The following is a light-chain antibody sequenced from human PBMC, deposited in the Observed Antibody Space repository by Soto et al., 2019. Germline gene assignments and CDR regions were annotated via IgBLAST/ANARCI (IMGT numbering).Light chain of an antibody. J-gene: IGLJ1*01. Sequence: QSALTQPASVSGSPGQSITISCTGTSSDVGTYNYVSWYQQHPGKAPKLMIYEVSNRPSGVSNRFSGSKSGNTASLTISVLQAEDEADYYCSSYTSSNTYVFGTGTKLTVL. CDR2: EVS. CDR1: SSDVGTYNY. V-gene: IGLV2-14*01. CDR3: SSYTSSNTYV.